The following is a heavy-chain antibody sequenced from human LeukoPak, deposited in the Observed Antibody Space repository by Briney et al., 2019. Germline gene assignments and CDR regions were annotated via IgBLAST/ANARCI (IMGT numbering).Heavy chain of an antibody. CDR1: GFTFSSYG. Sequence: RAGGSLRLSCAASGFTFSSYGMHWVRQAPGKGLEWVAVIWYDGSNKYYADSVKGRFTISRDNSKNTLYLQMNSLRAEDTAVYYCARTLPIGYSSGWYAFDYWGQGTLVTVSS. J-gene: IGHJ4*02. V-gene: IGHV3-30*19. CDR3: ARTLPIGYSSGWYAFDY. CDR2: IWYDGSNK. D-gene: IGHD6-19*01.